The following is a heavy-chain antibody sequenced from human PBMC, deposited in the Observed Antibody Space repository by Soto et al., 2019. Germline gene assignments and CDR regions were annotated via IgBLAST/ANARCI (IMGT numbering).Heavy chain of an antibody. CDR2: INHSGST. CDR3: ARGEPGEFH. D-gene: IGHD3-16*01. J-gene: IGHJ4*02. Sequence: SETLSLTCAVYGGSFSGYYWSWIRQPPGKGLEWIGEINHSGSTNYNPSLKSRVTISVDTSKNQFSLKLSSVTAADTAVYYCARGEPGEFHWGQGTLVTVSS. V-gene: IGHV4-34*09. CDR1: GGSFSGYY.